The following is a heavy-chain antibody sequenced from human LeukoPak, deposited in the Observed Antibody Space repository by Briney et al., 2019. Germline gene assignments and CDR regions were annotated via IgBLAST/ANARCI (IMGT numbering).Heavy chain of an antibody. CDR3: ARTGYCSSTSCYADAFDI. J-gene: IGHJ3*02. D-gene: IGHD2-2*01. CDR2: ISSGGSTI. CDR1: GFTFSSYE. Sequence: LTGGSLRLSCAASGFTFSSYEMNWVRQAPGKGLEWVSYISSGGSTIYYADSVKGRFTISRDNAKNSLYLQMNSLRAEDTAVYYCARTGYCSSTSCYADAFDIWGQGTMVTVSS. V-gene: IGHV3-48*03.